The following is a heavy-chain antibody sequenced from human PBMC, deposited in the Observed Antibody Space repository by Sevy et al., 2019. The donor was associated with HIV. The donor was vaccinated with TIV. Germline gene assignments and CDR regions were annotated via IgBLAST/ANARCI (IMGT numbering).Heavy chain of an antibody. D-gene: IGHD5-12*01. J-gene: IGHJ5*02. Sequence: SETLSLTCTVSGGYISAYYWSWIRQPPGKPLEFIGYIYYTGSTNYNPSLKSRVTISVDTSKNQFSLKLNSVTAADTAVYFCARAPPVRSGDDSLNWFDPWGQGTLVTVSS. V-gene: IGHV4-59*01. CDR3: ARAPPVRSGDDSLNWFDP. CDR1: GGYISAYY. CDR2: IYYTGST.